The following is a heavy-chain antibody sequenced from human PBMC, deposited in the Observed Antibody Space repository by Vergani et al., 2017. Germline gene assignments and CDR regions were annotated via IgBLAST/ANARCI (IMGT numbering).Heavy chain of an antibody. J-gene: IGHJ4*02. Sequence: QVQLVESGGGVVQPGRSLRLSCAASGFTFSSYAMHWVRQAPGKGLEWVAVISYDGSNKYYADSVKGRFTISRDNSKNTLYLQLNSLRAEDTAVYYCARVYDSSGSLFGYWGQGTLVTVSS. D-gene: IGHD3-22*01. V-gene: IGHV3-30-3*01. CDR1: GFTFSSYA. CDR2: ISYDGSNK. CDR3: ARVYDSSGSLFGY.